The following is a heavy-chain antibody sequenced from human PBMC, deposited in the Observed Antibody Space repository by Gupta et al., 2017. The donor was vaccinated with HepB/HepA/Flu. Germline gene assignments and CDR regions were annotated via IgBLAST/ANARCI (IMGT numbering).Heavy chain of an antibody. CDR2: IYYSGST. Sequence: QVQLQESGPGLVKPSETLSLTCTVFGGSVSSGSYYWSWIRQPPGKGLEWIGYIYYSGSTNYNPSLKSRVTISVDTSKNQFSLKLSSVTAADTAVYYCARGGIAAVAGRVGWFDPWGQGTLVTVSS. CDR3: ARGGIAAVAGRVGWFDP. CDR1: GGSVSSGSYY. J-gene: IGHJ5*02. V-gene: IGHV4-61*01. D-gene: IGHD6-19*01.